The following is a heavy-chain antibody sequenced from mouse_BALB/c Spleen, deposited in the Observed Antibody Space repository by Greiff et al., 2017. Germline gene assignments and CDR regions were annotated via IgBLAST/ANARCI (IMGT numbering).Heavy chain of an antibody. CDR3: ARGFITTGLDY. J-gene: IGHJ2*01. V-gene: IGHV14-3*02. CDR1: GFNIKDTY. CDR2: IDPANGNT. D-gene: IGHD1-1*01. Sequence: EVKLMESGAELVKPGASVKLSCTASGFNIKDTYMHWVKQRPEQGLEWIGRIDPANGNTKYDPKFQGKATITADTSSNTAYLQLSSLTSEDTAVYYCARGFITTGLDYWGQGTTLTVSS.